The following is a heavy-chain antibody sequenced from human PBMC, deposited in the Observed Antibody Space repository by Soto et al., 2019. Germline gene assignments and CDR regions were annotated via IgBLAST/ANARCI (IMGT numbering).Heavy chain of an antibody. J-gene: IGHJ4*02. Sequence: GGSLRLSCAASGFTFSSYSMNWVRQAPGKGLEWVSSISSSSSYIYYADSVKGRFTISRDNAKNSLYLQMNSLRAEDTAVYYCATTTRTGIHFDYWGQGTLVTVSS. CDR1: GFTFSSYS. CDR2: ISSSSSYI. CDR3: ATTTRTGIHFDY. D-gene: IGHD1-1*01. V-gene: IGHV3-21*01.